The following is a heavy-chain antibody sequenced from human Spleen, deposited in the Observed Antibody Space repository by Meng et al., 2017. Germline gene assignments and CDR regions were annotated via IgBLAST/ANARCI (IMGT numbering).Heavy chain of an antibody. CDR2: ISHDGSNE. Sequence: GESLKISCAASGFIFTGYHMHWVRQAPGKGLEWMAVISHDGSNEYYADSVKGRVTVSRDNSKKTLYLQMNSLRAEDTAVYYCARGAIIAARDFFYYGLDVWGQGTTVTVSS. CDR3: ARGAIIAARDFFYYGLDV. V-gene: IGHV3-30*01. CDR1: GFIFTGYH. J-gene: IGHJ6*02. D-gene: IGHD6-13*01.